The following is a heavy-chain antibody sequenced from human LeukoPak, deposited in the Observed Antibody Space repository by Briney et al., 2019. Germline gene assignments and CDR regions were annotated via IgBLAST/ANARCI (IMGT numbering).Heavy chain of an antibody. CDR2: IYSSGST. CDR1: SGSISSSHYY. D-gene: IGHD3-3*01. J-gene: IGHJ4*02. Sequence: SETLSLTCTVSSGSISSSHYYWGWIRQPPGKGLEWIGTIYSSGSTYNNPSLKSRVTMSMDTSKNQFSLKLTSVTAAETGVYYCAGLSSEYYDFSSHIDYWGQGTLVTVSS. V-gene: IGHV4-39*01. CDR3: AGLSSEYYDFSSHIDY.